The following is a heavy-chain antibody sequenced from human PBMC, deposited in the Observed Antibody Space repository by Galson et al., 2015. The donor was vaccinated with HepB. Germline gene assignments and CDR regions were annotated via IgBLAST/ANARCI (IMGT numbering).Heavy chain of an antibody. CDR3: AKGGYGDYGPLGY. CDR2: ISGSGGST. J-gene: IGHJ4*02. V-gene: IGHV3-23*01. CDR1: GFTFSSYA. Sequence: SLRLSCAASGFTFSSYAMSWVRQAPGKGLEWVSAISGSGGSTYYADSVKGRFTISRDNSKNTLYLQMNSLRAEDTAVYYCAKGGYGDYGPLGYWGQGTLVTVSS. D-gene: IGHD4-17*01.